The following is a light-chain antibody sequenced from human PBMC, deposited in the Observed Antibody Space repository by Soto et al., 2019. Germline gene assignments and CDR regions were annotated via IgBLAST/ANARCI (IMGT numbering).Light chain of an antibody. Sequence: EILMTQSPPTLSLSPGERATLSCRASQTIYTNLAWYPQKVGQAPRLLIYGAATSATGIPARFSGSGSGTDFTLTIISLQPEYFAVYYWQQYNSWPQFMYTFGPGTKVEI. V-gene: IGKV3-15*01. CDR3: QQYNSWPQFMYT. CDR2: GAA. CDR1: QTIYTN. J-gene: IGKJ2*01.